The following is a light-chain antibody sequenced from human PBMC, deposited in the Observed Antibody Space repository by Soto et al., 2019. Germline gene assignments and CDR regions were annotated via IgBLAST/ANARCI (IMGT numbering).Light chain of an antibody. CDR2: GVS. CDR1: QAVDSKF. Sequence: IVLTQSPGTLSLSPGETATLSCRASQAVDSKFLAWYQQNPGQAPRLIIFGVSGRATGVPARFSGGVSGTDFTLTIRSLEPEDFAVYYCQLYGISVPVTFGQGTRLQ. CDR3: QLYGISVPVT. V-gene: IGKV3-20*01. J-gene: IGKJ5*01.